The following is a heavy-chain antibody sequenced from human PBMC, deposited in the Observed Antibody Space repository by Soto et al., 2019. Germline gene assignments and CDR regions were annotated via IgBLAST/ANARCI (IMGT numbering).Heavy chain of an antibody. Sequence: EVQLVESGGDLVKPGGSLRLSCAASGADFTNAWMSWVRQAPGKGLEWVGRIKSKADGGTTDYAAPVQGRFTISRDDSKNMLYLQMNSLKTEDTAMYYCTTYDYIWGSDRIRWAYWGQGTLVTVSS. D-gene: IGHD3-16*02. J-gene: IGHJ4*02. CDR1: GADFTNAW. V-gene: IGHV3-15*01. CDR2: IKSKADGGTT. CDR3: TTYDYIWGSDRIRWAY.